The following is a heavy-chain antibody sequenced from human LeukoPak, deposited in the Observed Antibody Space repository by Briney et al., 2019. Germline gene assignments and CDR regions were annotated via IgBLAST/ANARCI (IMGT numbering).Heavy chain of an antibody. CDR2: ISGSGGST. CDR3: AKDVVSVTPYYFDY. V-gene: IGHV3-23*01. Sequence: PGGSLRLSCAASGFTFSSYAVSWVRQAPGKGLEWVSAISGSGGSTYYADSVKGRFTISRDNSKNTLYLQMNSLRAEDAAVYYCAKDVVSVTPYYFDYWGQGTLVTVSS. J-gene: IGHJ4*02. D-gene: IGHD2-21*01. CDR1: GFTFSSYA.